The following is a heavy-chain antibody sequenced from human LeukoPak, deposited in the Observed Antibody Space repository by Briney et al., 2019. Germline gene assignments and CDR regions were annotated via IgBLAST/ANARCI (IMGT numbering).Heavy chain of an antibody. CDR2: IYYSGST. Sequence: SETLSLTCTVSGGSITSYYWSWIRPPPGKGLEWIGYIYYSGSTNYNPSLKSRVTISVDTSKKQFSLKLNSMTAADTAVYYCARDRGLGTWFDPWSQGTLVTVSS. V-gene: IGHV4-59*01. CDR3: ARDRGLGTWFDP. CDR1: GGSITSYY. J-gene: IGHJ5*02. D-gene: IGHD1-1*01.